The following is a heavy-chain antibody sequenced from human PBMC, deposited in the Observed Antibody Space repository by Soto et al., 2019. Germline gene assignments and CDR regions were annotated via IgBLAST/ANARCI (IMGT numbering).Heavy chain of an antibody. D-gene: IGHD6-13*01. V-gene: IGHV3-33*01. CDR1: GFTFSSYG. Sequence: PGGSLRLSCAASGFTFSSYGMHWVRQAPGKGLEWVAVIWYDGSNKYYADSVKGRFTISRDNSKNTLYLQMNSLRAEDTAVYYCARGVAARLWYFDYWGQGTLVTVSS. CDR3: ARGVAARLWYFDY. J-gene: IGHJ4*02. CDR2: IWYDGSNK.